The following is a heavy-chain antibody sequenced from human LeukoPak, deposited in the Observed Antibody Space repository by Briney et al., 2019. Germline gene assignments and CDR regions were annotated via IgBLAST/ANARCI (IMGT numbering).Heavy chain of an antibody. V-gene: IGHV4-39*01. CDR1: GGSISSSSYY. Sequence: TSETLSLTCTVSGGSISSSSYYWGWIRQPPGKGLEWIGSIYYSGSTYYNPSLKSRVTISVDTSKNQFSLKLSSVTAADTAVYYCARRGIRFLEWLSQPFDYWGQGTLVTVSS. CDR3: ARRGIRFLEWLSQPFDY. D-gene: IGHD3-3*01. J-gene: IGHJ4*02. CDR2: IYYSGST.